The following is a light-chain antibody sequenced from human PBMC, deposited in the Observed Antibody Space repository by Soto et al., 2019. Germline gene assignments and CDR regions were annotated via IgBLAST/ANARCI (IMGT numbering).Light chain of an antibody. CDR2: LNSDGSH. J-gene: IGLJ3*02. CDR3: QTWVTPLWV. Sequence: QSVLTQSPSASASLGASVKLTCTLSTGHSTYAIAWHQQQPEKGPRYLMKLNSDGSHTRGDGIPDRFSGSSSGAERYLTISSLQSEDEADYYCQTWVTPLWVFGGGTNLTVL. CDR1: TGHSTYA. V-gene: IGLV4-69*01.